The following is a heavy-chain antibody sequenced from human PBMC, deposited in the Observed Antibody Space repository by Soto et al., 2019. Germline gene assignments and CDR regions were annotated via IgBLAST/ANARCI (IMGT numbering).Heavy chain of an antibody. CDR3: AKEGAGTLYYFDY. CDR2: IKQDGSEK. Sequence: PGGSLRLSCAASGFTFSSYWMSWVRQAPGKGLEWVTNIKQDGSEKYYVDSVKGRFTISRDNAKNSLYLQMNSLRSEDTAVYYCAKEGAGTLYYFDYWGLGTLVTVSS. J-gene: IGHJ4*02. V-gene: IGHV3-7*05. D-gene: IGHD3-10*01. CDR1: GFTFSSYW.